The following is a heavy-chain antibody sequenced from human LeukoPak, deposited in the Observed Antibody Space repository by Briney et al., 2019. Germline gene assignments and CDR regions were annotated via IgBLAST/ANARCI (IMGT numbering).Heavy chain of an antibody. J-gene: IGHJ6*03. Sequence: PGGSLRLSCAASGFTLSSYGMSWVRQAPGKGLEWVSAISVSGNTYHADSVKGRFSISRDSSKNILYLQMNSLRAGDTAVYYCAKDRCSNGIGCYYYYMDVWGKGTTVTISS. CDR1: GFTLSSYG. CDR2: ISVSGNT. D-gene: IGHD2-8*01. V-gene: IGHV3-23*01. CDR3: AKDRCSNGIGCYYYYMDV.